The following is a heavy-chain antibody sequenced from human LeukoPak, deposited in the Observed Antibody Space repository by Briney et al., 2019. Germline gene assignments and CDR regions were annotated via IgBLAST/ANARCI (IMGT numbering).Heavy chain of an antibody. CDR1: GFTFSSYA. V-gene: IGHV3-23*01. D-gene: IGHD6-13*01. J-gene: IGHJ5*02. CDR3: AKDEQQLVRYWFDP. CDR2: ISGSGGST. Sequence: GGSLRLSCAASGFTFSSYAMSWVRQAPGKGLERVSAISGSGGSTYYADSVKGRFTISRDNSKNTLHLQMNSLRAEDTAVYYCAKDEQQLVRYWFDPWGQGTLVTVSS.